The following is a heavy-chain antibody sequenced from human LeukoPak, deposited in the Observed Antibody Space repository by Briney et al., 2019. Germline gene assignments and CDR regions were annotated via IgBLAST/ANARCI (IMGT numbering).Heavy chain of an antibody. CDR3: ARERIHLGSSSYFDY. Sequence: PGGSLRLSCAASGFTFSSYGMHWVRQAPGKGLEWVAVISYDGSNKYYADSVKGRFTISRDNSKNTLYLQMNSLRAEDTAVYYCARERIHLGSSSYFDYWGQGTLVTVSS. J-gene: IGHJ4*02. V-gene: IGHV3-30*19. D-gene: IGHD6-6*01. CDR2: ISYDGSNK. CDR1: GFTFSSYG.